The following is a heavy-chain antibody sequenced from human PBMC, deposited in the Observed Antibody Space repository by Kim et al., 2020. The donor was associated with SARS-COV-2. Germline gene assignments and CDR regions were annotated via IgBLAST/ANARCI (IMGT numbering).Heavy chain of an antibody. CDR2: PEKGET. V-gene: IGHV1-24*01. CDR3: ATGVGY. J-gene: IGHJ4*02. Sequence: PEKGETTYTPEFQGRDTMTEDTSTDTAYMELSSLRSEDTAVYYCATGVGYWGQGTLVTVSS.